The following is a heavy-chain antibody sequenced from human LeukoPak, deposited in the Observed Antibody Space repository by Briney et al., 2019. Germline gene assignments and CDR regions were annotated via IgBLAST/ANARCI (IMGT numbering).Heavy chain of an antibody. V-gene: IGHV3-23*01. CDR3: AKCSPDYYGSGSYYFDY. J-gene: IGHJ4*02. D-gene: IGHD3-10*01. CDR1: GFTFSTAW. CDR2: ISGSGGST. Sequence: GGSLRLSCAASGFTFSTAWMHWVRQAPGKGLEWVSAISGSGGSTYYADSVKGRFTISRDNSKNTLYLQMNSLRAEDTAVYYCAKCSPDYYGSGSYYFDYWGQGTLVTVSS.